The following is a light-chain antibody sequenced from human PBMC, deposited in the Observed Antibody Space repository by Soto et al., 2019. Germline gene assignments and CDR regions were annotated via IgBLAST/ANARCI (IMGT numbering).Light chain of an antibody. V-gene: IGLV7-46*01. CDR3: LLSYRCARRV. CDR1: TGAVTSGHY. Sequence: QAVVTQEPSLTVSPGGTVTLTCGSSTGAVTSGHYPYWFQQKPGQAPRTLIYDTSNKHSWTPARFSGSLLGGKAALPLSGAQPEDEAEYYCLLSYRCARRVFGGGTKVTVL. CDR2: DTS. J-gene: IGLJ3*02.